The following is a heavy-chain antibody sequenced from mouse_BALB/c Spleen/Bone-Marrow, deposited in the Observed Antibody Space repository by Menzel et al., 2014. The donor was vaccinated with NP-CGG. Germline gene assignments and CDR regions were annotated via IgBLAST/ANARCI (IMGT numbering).Heavy chain of an antibody. CDR2: INPINGDT. CDR1: GYIFTDYY. D-gene: IGHD6-1*01. J-gene: IGHJ1*01. Sequence: VQLQQSGAELVKPGASVKVSCKASGYIFTDYYMKWVKQRHGKSLEWIGEINPINGDTFYNQKFKGKATLTVDRSSSTAYMQLNSLTSEDSAVYYCAMGVRLFWCFDYWGAGTTVTVS. V-gene: IGHV1-26*01. CDR3: AMGVRLFWCFDY.